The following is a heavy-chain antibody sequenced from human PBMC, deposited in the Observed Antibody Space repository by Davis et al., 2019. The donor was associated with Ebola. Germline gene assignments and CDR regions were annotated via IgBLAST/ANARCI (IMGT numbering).Heavy chain of an antibody. Sequence: ASVKVSCKASGYTFTSYDINWVRQATGQGLEWMGWMNPNSANTGDAQKFQGRVTMTRNTSTSTAYMELSSLRSEDTAVYYCARGHDYYGSGSIWGQGTLVTVSS. V-gene: IGHV1-8*01. D-gene: IGHD3-10*01. CDR2: MNPNSANT. CDR3: ARGHDYYGSGSI. J-gene: IGHJ4*02. CDR1: GYTFTSYD.